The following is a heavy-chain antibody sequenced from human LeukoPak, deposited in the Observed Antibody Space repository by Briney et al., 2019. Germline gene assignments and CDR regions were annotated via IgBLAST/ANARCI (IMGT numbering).Heavy chain of an antibody. CDR2: IRSKANSYAT. V-gene: IGHV3-73*01. J-gene: IGHJ4*02. CDR3: TRFGETAPEPFDY. CDR1: GFTFSGSA. D-gene: IGHD3-10*01. Sequence: PGGSLRLSCAASGFTFSGSAMHWVRQASGKGLEWVGRIRSKANSYATAYAASVKGRFTISRDDSKNTAYPQMNSLKTEDTAVYYCTRFGETAPEPFDYWGQGTLVTVSS.